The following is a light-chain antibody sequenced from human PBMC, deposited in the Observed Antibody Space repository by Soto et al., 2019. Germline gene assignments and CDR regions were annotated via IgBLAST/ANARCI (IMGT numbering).Light chain of an antibody. V-gene: IGKV3-20*01. CDR1: QTISSNY. J-gene: IGKJ1*01. Sequence: ETVLTQSPGTLSLSPGERATLSCRASQTISSNYLAWYQQTRGQAPRLLIYGASNRATGIPDRFSGSGSGTDFTLIISRLEPEDFALYYCQQYGSSPRTFGQGTKVEIK. CDR3: QQYGSSPRT. CDR2: GAS.